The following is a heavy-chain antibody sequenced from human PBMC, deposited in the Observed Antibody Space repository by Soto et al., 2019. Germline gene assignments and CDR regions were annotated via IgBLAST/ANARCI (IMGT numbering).Heavy chain of an antibody. Sequence: QVQLQESGPGLGKPSETLSLTCTVSGGSISSYYWSWIRQPPGKGLEWIGYIYYSGSTNYNPSLKSRVTISVDTSKNQFSLKLSSVTAADTAVYYCASTNTRQLHDAFDIWGQGTMVTVSS. CDR3: ASTNTRQLHDAFDI. V-gene: IGHV4-59*01. D-gene: IGHD2-8*01. CDR1: GGSISSYY. J-gene: IGHJ3*02. CDR2: IYYSGST.